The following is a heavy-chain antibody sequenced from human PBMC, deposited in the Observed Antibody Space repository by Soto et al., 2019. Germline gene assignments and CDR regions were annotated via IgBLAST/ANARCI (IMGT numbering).Heavy chain of an antibody. D-gene: IGHD2-21*02. CDR1: GFSLSTSGVG. J-gene: IGHJ5*02. CDR3: AHQPPDCMTFAGNWFDP. CDR2: IYWDDDK. V-gene: IGHV2-5*02. Sequence: QITLKDSGPTLVKPTQPLTLTCTFSGFSLSTSGVGVGWIRQPPGKALEWLALIYWDDDKRYSPSLKSMLTITTNTSKNQLGLTMTNMDAVDTATYYCAHQPPDCMTFAGNWFDPWGQGTLVTVSS.